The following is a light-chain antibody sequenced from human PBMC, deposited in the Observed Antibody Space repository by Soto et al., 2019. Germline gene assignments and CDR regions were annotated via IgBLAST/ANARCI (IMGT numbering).Light chain of an antibody. Sequence: EIVLTQSPVTLSLSPGERATLSCRASQRITSNFLASFQQKAGLAPRLLIYGASTRASGVPDRFSGGGSGTDFVLTISRLEPEDFAVYYCQQYGRSPFTFGHGTQLQIK. J-gene: IGKJ2*01. CDR3: QQYGRSPFT. CDR2: GAS. CDR1: QRITSNF. V-gene: IGKV3-20*01.